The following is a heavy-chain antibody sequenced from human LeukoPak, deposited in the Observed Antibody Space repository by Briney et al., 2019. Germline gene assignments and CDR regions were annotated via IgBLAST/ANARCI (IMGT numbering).Heavy chain of an antibody. CDR1: GFTFSSYA. CDR3: ARARVATDVPIYYYGMDV. J-gene: IGHJ6*02. CDR2: VSYDGSNK. V-gene: IGHV3-30-3*01. Sequence: PGRSLRLSCAASGFTFSSYAMHWVRQAPGKGLELVAVVSYDGSNKYYADSVKGRFTISRDNSKNTLYLQMNSLRAEDTAVYYCARARVATDVPIYYYGMDVWGQGTTVTVFS. D-gene: IGHD5-12*01.